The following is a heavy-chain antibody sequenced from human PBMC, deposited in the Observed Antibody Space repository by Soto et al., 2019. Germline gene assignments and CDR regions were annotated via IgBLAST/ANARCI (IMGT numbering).Heavy chain of an antibody. CDR3: AKEGGLSGSYYISSSYYFDY. Sequence: QVQLVESGGGMVQPGRSLTLSSVASGFTFSSYGMHWVRQAPGKGLEWVAIISYDGSNTYYADSVKGRFTISRDNSKNTLYLQMNSMRAEDTSVYYCAKEGGLSGSYYISSSYYFDYWGQGTLVTVSS. J-gene: IGHJ4*02. D-gene: IGHD1-26*01. CDR1: GFTFSSYG. V-gene: IGHV3-30*18. CDR2: ISYDGSNT.